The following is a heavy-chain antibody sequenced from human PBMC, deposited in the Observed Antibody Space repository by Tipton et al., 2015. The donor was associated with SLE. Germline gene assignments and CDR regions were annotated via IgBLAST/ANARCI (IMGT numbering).Heavy chain of an antibody. J-gene: IGHJ4*02. CDR1: GVSISSHY. V-gene: IGHV4-59*11. CDR2: IYYSGST. D-gene: IGHD5-18*01. CDR3: ARQSDTTMVAYFDS. Sequence: TLSLTCTVSGVSISSHYWTWIRQPPGKGLEWIGYIYYSGSTNYNPSLKSRVTISVDTSKNQFSLKLSSVTAADTAVYYCARQSDTTMVAYFDSWGQGTVVTVSS.